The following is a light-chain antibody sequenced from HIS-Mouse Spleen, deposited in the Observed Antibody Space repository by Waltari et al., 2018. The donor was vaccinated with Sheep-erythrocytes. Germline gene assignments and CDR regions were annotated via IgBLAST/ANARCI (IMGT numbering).Light chain of an antibody. CDR2: DAS. V-gene: IGKV3-11*01. J-gene: IGKJ2*01. CDR3: QQRSNWYT. CDR1: QSVSSY. Sequence: EIVLTQSPATLSLSPGERATLSCRARQSVSSYLAWYQQKPGQAPRLLIYDASNRATGIPARFSGSEAGTDFTLTISGLEPEDFAVYYCQQRSNWYTFGQGTKLEIK.